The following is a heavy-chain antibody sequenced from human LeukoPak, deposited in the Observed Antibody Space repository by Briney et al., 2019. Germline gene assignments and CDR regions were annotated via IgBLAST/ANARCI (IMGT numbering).Heavy chain of an antibody. CDR1: GFTFSSYA. Sequence: AGGSLRLSCAASGFTFSSYAMEWVRQAPGKGLEWVAVISYDGGNKYYADSVKGRFTISRDNSKNTLYLQMNSLRAEDTAVYYCAKGPSSPWCAFDIWGQGTMVTVSS. CDR2: ISYDGGNK. J-gene: IGHJ3*02. D-gene: IGHD6-6*01. V-gene: IGHV3-30*04. CDR3: AKGPSSPWCAFDI.